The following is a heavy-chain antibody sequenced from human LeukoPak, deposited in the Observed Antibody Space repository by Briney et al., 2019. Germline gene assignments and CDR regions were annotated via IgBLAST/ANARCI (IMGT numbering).Heavy chain of an antibody. D-gene: IGHD3-22*01. Sequence: PGGSLRLSCAASGFTFSSYAMSWVRQAPGKGLEWVSAISGSGGSTYYADSVKGRFTISRDNSKNTLYLQINSLRAEDTAVYYCAKDLTRHYYDSSGYYLYWGQGTLVTVSS. V-gene: IGHV3-23*01. CDR2: ISGSGGST. CDR3: AKDLTRHYYDSSGYYLY. CDR1: GFTFSSYA. J-gene: IGHJ4*02.